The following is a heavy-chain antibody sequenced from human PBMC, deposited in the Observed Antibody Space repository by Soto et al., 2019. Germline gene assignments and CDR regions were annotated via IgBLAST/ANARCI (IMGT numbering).Heavy chain of an antibody. J-gene: IGHJ6*02. CDR3: ARALLRGPREYYFGMDV. V-gene: IGHV1-69*13. Sequence: ASVKVSCKASGGTFSSYAISWVRQAPGQGLEWMGGIIPIFGTANYAQKFQGRVTITADESTSTAYMELSSLRSVTAADSAVYYCARALLRGPREYYFGMDVWGQGATVTVSS. CDR1: GGTFSSYA. CDR2: IIPIFGTA. D-gene: IGHD3-10*01.